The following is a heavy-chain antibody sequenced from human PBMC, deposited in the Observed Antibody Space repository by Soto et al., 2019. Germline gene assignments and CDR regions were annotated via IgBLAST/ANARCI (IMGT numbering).Heavy chain of an antibody. CDR3: AKVLPYSSSWYREYYYYGMDV. V-gene: IGHV3-33*06. CDR1: GFTFSSYG. J-gene: IGHJ6*02. Sequence: GVSLRLSCSASGFTFSSYGMHWVRQAPGKGLEWVAAIWYDGSSTYYADSVKGRFTISRDNSKNTLYLQMNSLRAEDTAVYYCAKVLPYSSSWYREYYYYGMDVWGQGTTVTVSS. D-gene: IGHD6-13*01. CDR2: IWYDGSST.